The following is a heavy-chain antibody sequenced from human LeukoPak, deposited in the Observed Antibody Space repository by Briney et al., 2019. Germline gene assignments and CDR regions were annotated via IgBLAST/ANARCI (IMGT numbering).Heavy chain of an antibody. J-gene: IGHJ4*02. CDR1: GFTFSSYS. Sequence: PGGSLRLSCAASGFTFSSYSMNWVRQAPGKGLEWVSSISSSSSYIYYADSVKGRFTISRDNAKNSLYLQMNSLRAEDTAVYYCARIPSSYCSSTSCYSYWGQGTLVTVSS. D-gene: IGHD2-2*01. CDR2: ISSSSSYI. CDR3: ARIPSSYCSSTSCYSY. V-gene: IGHV3-21*01.